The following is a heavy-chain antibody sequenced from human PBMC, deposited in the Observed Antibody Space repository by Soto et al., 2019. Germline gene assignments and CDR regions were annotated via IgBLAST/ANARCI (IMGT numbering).Heavy chain of an antibody. Sequence: SETLSLTCAVSGGSINTGDSITNGHWWGWVRQPPGKGLEWIGEIYHDGSSNYKTSLKRRVARSVDKSKNHFSLIRRSVTAADTAIHHCPRNFQRSGVSYVHDGMDGWGKGTTVTVPS. J-gene: IGHJ6*04. CDR2: IYHDGSS. CDR1: GGSINTGDSITNGHW. V-gene: IGHV4-4*02. CDR3: PRNFQRSGVSYVHDGMDG. D-gene: IGHD1-26*01.